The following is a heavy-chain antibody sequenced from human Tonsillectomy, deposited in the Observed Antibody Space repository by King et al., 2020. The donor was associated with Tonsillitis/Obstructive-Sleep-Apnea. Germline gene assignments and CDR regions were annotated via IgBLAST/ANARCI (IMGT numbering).Heavy chain of an antibody. J-gene: IGHJ4*02. V-gene: IGHV3-23*04. CDR2: ITGSGGTK. CDR3: AKDLLMLAAD. Sequence: VQLVQSGGGLVQPGGSLRLSCAASGFTFSSSAMSWVRQNPGKGLEWVSAITGSGGTKYDADSVKGRYTISRDNSKNTLYLQMNSLSAEDTAVYFCAKDLLMLAADWGQGTLVSVSS. CDR1: GFTFSSSA. D-gene: IGHD3-16*01.